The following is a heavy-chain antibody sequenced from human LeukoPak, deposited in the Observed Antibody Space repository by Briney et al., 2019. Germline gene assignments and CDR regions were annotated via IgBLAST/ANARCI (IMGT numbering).Heavy chain of an antibody. CDR2: INHSGST. CDR3: ARDVGGDYVEYNWFDP. Sequence: SETLSLTCAVYGGSFSGYYWSWIRQPPGKGLEWIGEINHSGSTNYNPSLKSRVTISVDTSKNQFSLKLSSVTAADTAVYYCARDVGGDYVEYNWFDPWGQGTPVTVSS. D-gene: IGHD4-17*01. V-gene: IGHV4-34*01. J-gene: IGHJ5*02. CDR1: GGSFSGYY.